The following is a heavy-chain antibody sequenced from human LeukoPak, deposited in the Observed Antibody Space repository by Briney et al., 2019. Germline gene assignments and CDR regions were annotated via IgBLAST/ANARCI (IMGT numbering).Heavy chain of an antibody. CDR2: IYPGDSDT. CDR1: GYSFTSYW. V-gene: IGHV5-51*01. D-gene: IGHD1/OR15-1a*01. CDR3: ATSESQTKFDY. Sequence: GESLKISCKGSGYSFTSYWIGWVRQMPGKGLEWRGIIYPGDSDTRYSPSFQGQVTISADKSINTAYLQWSSLKASDTAMYFCATSESQTKFDYWGQGTQVIVSS. J-gene: IGHJ4*02.